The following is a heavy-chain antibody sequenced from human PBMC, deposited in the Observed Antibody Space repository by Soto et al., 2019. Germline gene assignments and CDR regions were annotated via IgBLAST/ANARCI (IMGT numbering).Heavy chain of an antibody. CDR3: ARTQSVCDY. Sequence: PSQTLSLTCAISGDSVSSRSAAWNWIRQSPSRGLEWLGRTYYRSKWYNEYEVSGKSRITINPDTSKNQFSLQLNSVTPEDTAMYFCARTQSVCDYCGRRTQFAFCS. CDR2: TYYRSKWYN. V-gene: IGHV6-1*01. CDR1: GDSVSSRSAA. J-gene: IGHJ4*02.